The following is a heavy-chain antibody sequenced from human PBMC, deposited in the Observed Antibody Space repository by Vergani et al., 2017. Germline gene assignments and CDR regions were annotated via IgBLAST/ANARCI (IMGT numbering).Heavy chain of an antibody. D-gene: IGHD2-2*02. CDR1: GYTFTSYY. CDR2: INPSGGST. V-gene: IGHV1-46*01. Sequence: QVQLVQSGAEVKKPGASVKVSCKASGYTFTSYYMHWVRQAPGQGLEWMGIINPSGGSTSYAQKFQGRVTMTRDTSTSTVYMELSSLRSEDTAVYYCARVAPRGNLGYXSSTSCYTFDPNWYFDLWGRGTLVTVSS. CDR3: ARVAPRGNLGYXSSTSCYTFDPNWYFDL. J-gene: IGHJ2*01.